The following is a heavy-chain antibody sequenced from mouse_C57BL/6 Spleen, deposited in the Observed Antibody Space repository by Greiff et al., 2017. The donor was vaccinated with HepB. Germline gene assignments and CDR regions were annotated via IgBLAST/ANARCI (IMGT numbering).Heavy chain of an antibody. CDR3: ARAGYSYSNYDY. CDR1: GYTFTSYG. Sequence: VQLQQSGAELARPGASVKLSCKASGYTFTSYGISWVKQRTGQGLEWIGEIYPRSGNTYYNEKFKGKATLTADKSSSTAYMELRSLTSEDSAVYFCARAGYSYSNYDYWGQGTTLTVSS. J-gene: IGHJ2*01. D-gene: IGHD2-5*01. CDR2: IYPRSGNT. V-gene: IGHV1-81*01.